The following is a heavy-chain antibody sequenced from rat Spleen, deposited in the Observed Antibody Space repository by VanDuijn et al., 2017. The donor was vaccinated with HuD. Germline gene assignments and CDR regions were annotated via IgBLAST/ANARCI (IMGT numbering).Heavy chain of an antibody. D-gene: IGHD1-6*01. Sequence: EVQLGESGGGLVQPGRSLKLSCAASGFTFSNYDMAWVRQAPTKGLEWIASISSGGGNTYYRDSVKGRFTISRDNAKSTLYLQMNSLRSEDTATYYCTREGGYYGYWGQGVMVTVSS. CDR3: TREGGYYGY. CDR1: GFTFSNYD. CDR2: ISSGGGNT. J-gene: IGHJ2*01. V-gene: IGHV5-25*01.